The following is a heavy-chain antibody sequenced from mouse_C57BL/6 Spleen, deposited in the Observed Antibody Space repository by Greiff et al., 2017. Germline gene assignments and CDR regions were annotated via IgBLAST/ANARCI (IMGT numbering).Heavy chain of an antibody. J-gene: IGHJ4*01. D-gene: IGHD1-1*01. Sequence: QVQLQQSGAELVKPGASVKISCKASGYAFSSYWMNWVKQRPGKGLEWIGQIYPGDGDTNYNGKFKGKATLTADKSSSTAYMQRSSLTSEDSAVYFCARRGGSSIYYYAMDYWGQGTSVTVSS. CDR1: GYAFSSYW. CDR2: IYPGDGDT. V-gene: IGHV1-80*01. CDR3: ARRGGSSIYYYAMDY.